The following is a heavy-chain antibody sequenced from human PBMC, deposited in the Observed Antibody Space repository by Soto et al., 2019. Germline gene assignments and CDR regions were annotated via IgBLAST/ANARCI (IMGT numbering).Heavy chain of an antibody. CDR1: GFTFSDYW. V-gene: IGHV3-7*04. J-gene: IGHJ6*02. D-gene: IGHD3-16*01. Sequence: VPLVESGGGLVQPGGSLRLSCAASGFTFSDYWMSWVRQAPGKGLEWVANIKQDGSEKYYVDSVKGRFTISRDNANNSLYLQMNSLRAEDTAVYYCAREVFRAVMSYYGMDVWGQGTTVTVSS. CDR2: IKQDGSEK. CDR3: AREVFRAVMSYYGMDV.